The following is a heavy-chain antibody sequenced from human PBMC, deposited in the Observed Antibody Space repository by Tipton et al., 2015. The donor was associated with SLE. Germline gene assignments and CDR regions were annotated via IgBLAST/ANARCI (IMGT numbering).Heavy chain of an antibody. J-gene: IGHJ5*01. CDR3: ARALGLNGSYYLLDS. D-gene: IGHD4-23*01. CDR2: IYPGDSDT. V-gene: IGHV5-51*03. CDR1: GYSFASYW. Sequence: QLVQSGPEVKKPGESLKISCKGSGYSFASYWIGWVRQMPGKGLEWMGIIYPGDSDTRYSPSFEGQVTMSADKSISTAFLQWNSLRAPDTAMYYCARALGLNGSYYLLDSWGQGTLVTVSS.